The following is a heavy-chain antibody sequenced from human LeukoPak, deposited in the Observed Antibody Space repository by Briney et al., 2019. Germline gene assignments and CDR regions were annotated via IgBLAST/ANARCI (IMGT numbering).Heavy chain of an antibody. CDR2: IKSKTNGWTT. V-gene: IGHV3-15*01. CDR3: TAGTGYSDFDF. CDR1: GFTFSDAW. J-gene: IGHJ4*02. Sequence: PGGSLRLSCAASGFTFSDAWMTWVRQAPGKGLEWVGRIKSKTNGWTTDYAAPVKNRFSISRDDSKNTLYLQMNSLRTEDTAVYACTAGTGYSDFDFWGQGTLVTVSS. D-gene: IGHD3-9*01.